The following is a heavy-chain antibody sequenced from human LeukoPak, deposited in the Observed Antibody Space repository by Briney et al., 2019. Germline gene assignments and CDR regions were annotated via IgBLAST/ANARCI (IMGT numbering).Heavy chain of an antibody. CDR1: GFTFSSYG. Sequence: SGRSLRLSCAASGFTFSSYGMHWVRQAPGKGLEGVAVIWYDGSNKYYADSVRGRFTISRDNSKNTLYLQMNSLRAEDTAVYYCARGGEGDYGNFQHWGQGTLVTVSS. J-gene: IGHJ1*01. D-gene: IGHD4-17*01. CDR2: IWYDGSNK. CDR3: ARGGEGDYGNFQH. V-gene: IGHV3-33*01.